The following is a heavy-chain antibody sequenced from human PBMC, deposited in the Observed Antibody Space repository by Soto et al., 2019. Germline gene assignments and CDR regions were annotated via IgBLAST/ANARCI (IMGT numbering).Heavy chain of an antibody. CDR2: IYYSGST. V-gene: IGHV4-39*01. D-gene: IGHD3-22*01. Sequence: ASETLSLTCTVSGGSISSSSYYWGWIRQPPGKGLEWIGSIYYSGSTYYNPSLKSRVTISVDTSKNQFSLKLSSVTAADTAVYYCARQGLYYYDSSLNWFDPWGQGTLVTVSS. CDR3: ARQGLYYYDSSLNWFDP. CDR1: GGSISSSSYY. J-gene: IGHJ5*02.